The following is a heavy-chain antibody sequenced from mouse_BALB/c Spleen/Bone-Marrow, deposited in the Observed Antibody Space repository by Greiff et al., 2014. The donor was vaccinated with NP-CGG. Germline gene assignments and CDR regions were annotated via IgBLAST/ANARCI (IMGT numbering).Heavy chain of an antibody. Sequence: VQLVESGAELVKPGASVKLSCKASGYTFTSYWMHWVKQRPGQGLEWIGEINPSNGRTNYNEKFKSKATLTVDKSSSTAYMQPSSLTSEDSAVYYCARYATATYWFAYWGQGTLVTVSA. CDR1: GYTFTSYW. D-gene: IGHD1-2*01. CDR2: INPSNGRT. CDR3: ARYATATYWFAY. J-gene: IGHJ3*01. V-gene: IGHV1S81*02.